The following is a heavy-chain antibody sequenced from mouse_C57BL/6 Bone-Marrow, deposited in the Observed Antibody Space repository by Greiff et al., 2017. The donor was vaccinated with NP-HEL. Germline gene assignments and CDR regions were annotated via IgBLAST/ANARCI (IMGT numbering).Heavy chain of an antibody. Sequence: VQLVESGAELMKPGASVKLSCKATGYTFTGYWIEWVKQRPGHGLEWIGEILPGSGSTNYNEKFKGKATFTADTSSNTAYMQLSSLTTEDSAIYYCARPAIYYYGSSGLFFDYGGQGTTLTVSS. CDR2: ILPGSGST. D-gene: IGHD1-1*01. J-gene: IGHJ2*01. V-gene: IGHV1-9*01. CDR3: ARPAIYYYGSSGLFFDY. CDR1: GYTFTGYW.